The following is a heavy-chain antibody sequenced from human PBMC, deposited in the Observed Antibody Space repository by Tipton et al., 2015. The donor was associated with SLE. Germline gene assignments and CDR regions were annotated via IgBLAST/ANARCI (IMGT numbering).Heavy chain of an antibody. CDR2: MNPDTGNT. V-gene: IGHV1-8*02. D-gene: IGHD1-26*01. J-gene: IGHJ4*02. CDR1: GYTFISYG. Sequence: QVQLVQSGTEVKKPGTSVKVSCKASGYTFISYGISWVRQAPGQGLEWMGWMNPDTGNTGYAQKFQGRVTMTRNTSINTAYMDLSSLKSDDTAVYYCARGGAGDRAADYWGQGTLVTVSS. CDR3: ARGGAGDRAADY.